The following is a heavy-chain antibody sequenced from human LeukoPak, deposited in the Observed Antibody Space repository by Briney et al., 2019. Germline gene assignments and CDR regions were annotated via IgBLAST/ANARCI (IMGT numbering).Heavy chain of an antibody. D-gene: IGHD2-2*02. V-gene: IGHV4-31*03. J-gene: IGHJ4*02. CDR2: IYYSGTT. CDR3: ARVSGATPDC. CDR1: GGSISRDAYY. Sequence: SETLSLTCNVSGGSISRDAYYWSWIRQHPGQGLEWIGYIYYSGTTYYNPSLESRVTISADTSKNQFSLKLSSVTAADTAVYYCARVSGATPDCWGQGTLVTVSS.